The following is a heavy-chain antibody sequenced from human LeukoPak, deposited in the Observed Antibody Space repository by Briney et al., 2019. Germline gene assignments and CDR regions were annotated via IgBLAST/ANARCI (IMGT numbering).Heavy chain of an antibody. J-gene: IGHJ4*02. V-gene: IGHV4-61*01. CDR3: AREVRVRGVRPLYLDY. D-gene: IGHD3-10*01. CDR2: IYYSGST. CDR1: GGSVSSGSYY. Sequence: PSETLSLTCTVSGGSVSSGSYYWSWIRQPPGKGLEWIGYIYYSGSTNYNPSLKSRVTISVDTSKNQFSLKLSSVTAADTAVYYCAREVRVRGVRPLYLDYWGQGTLVTVSS.